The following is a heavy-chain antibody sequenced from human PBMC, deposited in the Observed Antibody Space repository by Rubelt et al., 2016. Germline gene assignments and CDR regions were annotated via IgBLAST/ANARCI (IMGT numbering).Heavy chain of an antibody. CDR3: ATRGYYDSSGSVDY. V-gene: IGHV3-53*01. CDR2: IYSGGST. Sequence: EVQLVESGGGLIQPGGSLRLSCAASGFTVSSNYMSWVRQAPGKGLEWVSVIYSGGSTYYADSVKGRFTISRDNSKNTLYLQMNSLRAEDTAVYYCATRGYYDSSGSVDYWGQGTLVTVSS. CDR1: GFTVSSNY. J-gene: IGHJ4*02. D-gene: IGHD3-22*01.